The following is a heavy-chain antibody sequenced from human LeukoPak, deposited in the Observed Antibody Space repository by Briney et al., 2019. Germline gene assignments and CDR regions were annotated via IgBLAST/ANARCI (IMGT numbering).Heavy chain of an antibody. Sequence: ASVKVSCKASGYTFTSYGISWVRQAPGQGLEWMGWISAYNGNTNYAQKLQGGVTMTTDTSTSTAYMELRSLRSDDTAVYYCARVSPGVRYCSSTSCYWFDPWGQGTLVTVSS. J-gene: IGHJ5*02. CDR3: ARVSPGVRYCSSTSCYWFDP. V-gene: IGHV1-18*04. CDR1: GYTFTSYG. D-gene: IGHD2-2*01. CDR2: ISAYNGNT.